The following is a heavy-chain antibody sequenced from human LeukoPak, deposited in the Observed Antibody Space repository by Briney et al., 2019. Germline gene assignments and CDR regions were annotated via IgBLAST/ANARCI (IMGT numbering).Heavy chain of an antibody. V-gene: IGHV3-23*01. CDR3: AKDPNFYYCMDV. J-gene: IGHJ6*03. Sequence: GGSLRLSCAASGFTFSSYGMSWVRQAPGKGLEWVSTISGRRDSSSYADSVKGRFTISRDNSKNTLYLQMNSLRAEDTAVYYCAKDPNFYYCMDVWGKGTTVTISS. CDR1: GFTFSSYG. CDR2: ISGRRDSS.